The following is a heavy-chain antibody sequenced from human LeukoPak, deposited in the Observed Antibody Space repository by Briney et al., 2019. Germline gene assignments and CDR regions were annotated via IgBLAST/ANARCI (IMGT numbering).Heavy chain of an antibody. J-gene: IGHJ4*02. V-gene: IGHV3-9*01. CDR2: ISWNSGSI. D-gene: IGHD2-21*02. CDR3: ARDYGGGDWEPIDY. Sequence: PGRSLRLSCAASGFTFDDYAVHWVRQAPGKGLEWVSGISWNSGSIGYADSVKGRFTISRDNAKNSLYLQMNSLRAEDTAVYYCARDYGGGDWEPIDYWGQGTLVTVSS. CDR1: GFTFDDYA.